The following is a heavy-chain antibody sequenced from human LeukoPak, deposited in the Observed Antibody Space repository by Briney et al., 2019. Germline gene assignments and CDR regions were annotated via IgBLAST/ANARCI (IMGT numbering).Heavy chain of an antibody. CDR3: ARDGAARGSGSFGD. D-gene: IGHD3-10*01. V-gene: IGHV3-7*03. CDR2: IKQDGSET. J-gene: IGHJ4*02. Sequence: GGSLRLSCAASGFTFSSYWMSWVRQAPGKGLEWVASIKQDGSETFYVDSVKGRFTISRDNAKNSLFLQMNSLRAEDTAVYFCARDGAARGSGSFGDWGQGTLVTVSS. CDR1: GFTFSSYW.